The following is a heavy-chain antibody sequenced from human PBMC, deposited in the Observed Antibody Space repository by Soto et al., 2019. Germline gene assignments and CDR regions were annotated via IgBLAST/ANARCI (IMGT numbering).Heavy chain of an antibody. CDR2: INVYNGNT. J-gene: IGHJ4*02. V-gene: IGHV1-18*01. CDR3: ARDTSRGEYDY. CDR1: GYTCTRYG. D-gene: IGHD3-10*01. Sequence: QVQLVQSGAEVKKPGASVKVSCKASGYTCTRYGISWVRQAPGQGLEWMGWINVYNGNTNYAQKLQGRVTMTTETSTSTAYLDLRSLRSDDTAVYFCARDTSRGEYDYWGQGTLVTVSS.